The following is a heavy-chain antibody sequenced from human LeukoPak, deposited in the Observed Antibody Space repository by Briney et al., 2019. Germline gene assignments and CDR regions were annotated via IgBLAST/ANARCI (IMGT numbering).Heavy chain of an antibody. CDR1: GFNFNDAW. J-gene: IGHJ4*02. V-gene: IGHV3-15*01. CDR2: VRTTAEGETT. CDR3: TAGLGKTDDDS. D-gene: IGHD4-11*01. Sequence: GGSLRLSCEGSGFNFNDAWMSWIRQAPGKGLEWVGRVRTTAEGETTDYGAPVRGRFIISRDDSKSMVYLQMNRLETEDTATYYCTAGLGKTDDDSWGQGTLVTVSS.